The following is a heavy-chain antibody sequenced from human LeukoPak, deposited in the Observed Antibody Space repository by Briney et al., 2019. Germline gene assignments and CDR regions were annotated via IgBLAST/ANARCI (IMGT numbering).Heavy chain of an antibody. J-gene: IGHJ4*02. CDR2: INHSGST. CDR3: ARPAKRGSYRY. D-gene: IGHD1-26*01. V-gene: IGHV4-34*01. CDR1: GGSFSGYY. Sequence: SETLSLTCAVSGGSFSGYYWSWIRQTPGKGLEWIGEINHSGSTNYNPSLKSRVTISVDTSKSQFSLKLSSVTAADTAVYYCARPAKRGSYRYWGQGTLVTVSS.